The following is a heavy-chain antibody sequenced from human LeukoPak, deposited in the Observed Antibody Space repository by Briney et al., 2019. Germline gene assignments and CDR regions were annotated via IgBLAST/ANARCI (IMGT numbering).Heavy chain of an antibody. D-gene: IGHD4-11*01. V-gene: IGHV3-23*05. J-gene: IGHJ4*02. CDR1: RFTFSGYA. CDR2: FKTNYNQV. Sequence: PGGSLRLSCVASRFTFSGYAMNWVRQAPGKGLEWVSTFKTNYNQVYYAESVRGRFTISTDNSKNTAYLQMNSLRVEDTALYYCARSVPDYTRFDFWGQGALVTVSS. CDR3: ARSVPDYTRFDF.